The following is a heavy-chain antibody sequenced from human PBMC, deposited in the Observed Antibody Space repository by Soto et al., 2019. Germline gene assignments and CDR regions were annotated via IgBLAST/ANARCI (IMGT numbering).Heavy chain of an antibody. D-gene: IGHD6-19*01. J-gene: IGHJ4*01. CDR2: ISGDSGNT. CDR3: ARDGVAAGNINFDY. CDR1: GYMFTKSA. V-gene: IGHV1-3*01. Sequence: SVKVSFKASGYMFTKSAMHWVRQAPGQRLEWMGWISGDSGNTKYSPKLQDRVTITRDTSASTAYMELSSLRSEDTALYYCARDGVAAGNINFDYWGQGTLVTVSS.